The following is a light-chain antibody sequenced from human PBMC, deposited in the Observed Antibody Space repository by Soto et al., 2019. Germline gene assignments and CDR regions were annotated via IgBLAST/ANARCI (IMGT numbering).Light chain of an antibody. CDR3: SSYTSSSTYV. J-gene: IGLJ1*01. CDR1: SSDVGAYNY. V-gene: IGLV2-14*01. Sequence: QSALIQPASVSGSPGQSITISCTGTSSDVGAYNYVSWYLQHPGKAPKVMISDVSYRPSGISNRFSGSKSGNTASLTISGLQADDEADYNCSSYTSSSTYVFGTGTKLTVL. CDR2: DVS.